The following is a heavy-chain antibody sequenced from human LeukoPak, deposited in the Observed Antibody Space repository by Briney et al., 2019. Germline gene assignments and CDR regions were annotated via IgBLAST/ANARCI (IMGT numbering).Heavy chain of an antibody. CDR3: ARHALTPYCSGTSCYPHLFDP. CDR2: IYYSGST. CDR1: GGSISSSSYS. J-gene: IGHJ5*02. D-gene: IGHD2-2*01. V-gene: IGHV4-39*01. Sequence: SETLSLTCTVSGGSISSSSYSWGWIRQPPGKGLEWIGSIYYSGSTYYNPSLKSRVTISVDTSKNQFSLKLSSVTAADTAVYYCARHALTPYCSGTSCYPHLFDPWGQGTLVTVSS.